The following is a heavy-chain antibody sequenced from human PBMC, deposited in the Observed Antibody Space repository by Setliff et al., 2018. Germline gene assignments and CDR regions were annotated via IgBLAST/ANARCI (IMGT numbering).Heavy chain of an antibody. D-gene: IGHD3-3*01. J-gene: IGHJ4*02. V-gene: IGHV1-69*06. Sequence: ASVKVSCKTSGYTFISYAISWLRQAPGQGLEWMGGIIPILLTPNYAQKFQGRITITADKSTSTAYMELGGLRSDDTAVYFCARPRSPKISIFGVTPFDYWGQGTLVTVSS. CDR3: ARPRSPKISIFGVTPFDY. CDR2: IIPILLTP. CDR1: GYTFISYA.